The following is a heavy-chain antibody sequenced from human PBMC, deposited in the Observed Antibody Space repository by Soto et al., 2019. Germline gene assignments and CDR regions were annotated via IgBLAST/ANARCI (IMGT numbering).Heavy chain of an antibody. J-gene: IGHJ6*02. CDR3: ARGLDNGKGYYYYGMDV. CDR2: IYSGGST. V-gene: IGHV3-53*02. D-gene: IGHD1-20*01. Sequence: EVQLVETGGGLIQPGGSLRLSCAASGFTVSSNYMSWVRQAPGKGLEWVSVIYSGGSTYYADSMKGRFTISRDNTKNTLYLQLNSLRAEDTAVYYCARGLDNGKGYYYYGMDVWGQGPTVTVSS. CDR1: GFTVSSNY.